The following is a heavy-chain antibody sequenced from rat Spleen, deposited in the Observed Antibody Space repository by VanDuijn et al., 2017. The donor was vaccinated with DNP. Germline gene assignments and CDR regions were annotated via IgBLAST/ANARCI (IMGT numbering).Heavy chain of an antibody. J-gene: IGHJ4*01. CDR3: ARHRTIMPYYYAMDA. V-gene: IGHV5-22*01. CDR1: GITFSDYY. D-gene: IGHD1-12*01. Sequence: EVQLVESGGGLVQPGRSLKLSCAVSGITFSDYYMAWVRQAPKKGLEWVASISYEGSSTYYRDSVKGRFTISRDNAKSTLYLQMDSLRSEDTATYYCARHRTIMPYYYAMDAWGQGASVTVSS. CDR2: ISYEGSST.